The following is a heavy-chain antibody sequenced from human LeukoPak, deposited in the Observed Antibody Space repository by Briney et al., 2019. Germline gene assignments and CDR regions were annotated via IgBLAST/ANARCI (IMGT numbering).Heavy chain of an antibody. CDR2: ISGSGGST. D-gene: IGHD6-19*01. Sequence: AGGSLRLSCAASGFTFSSYAMSWVRQAPGKGLEWVSAISGSGGSTYYADSVKGRFTISRDNSKNTLYLQMNSLRAEDTAVYYCARDPSGWYFYFDYWGQGTLVTVSS. CDR1: GFTFSSYA. V-gene: IGHV3-23*01. CDR3: ARDPSGWYFYFDY. J-gene: IGHJ4*02.